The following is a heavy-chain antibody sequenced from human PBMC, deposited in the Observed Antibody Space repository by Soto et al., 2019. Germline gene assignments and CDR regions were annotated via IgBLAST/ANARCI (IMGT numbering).Heavy chain of an antibody. V-gene: IGHV3-11*01. J-gene: IGHJ6*02. CDR2: ISPSASAM. Sequence: QVQLVESGGGLVKPEGSLRLSCEASGFTFSDYYIIWIGQAPGKGLEWVSYISPSASAMYYADSVKGRFTISRDNAKNSLYLQMNSLRVEDTAVYYCARGHYGLDVWGQGITVTVSS. CDR1: GFTFSDYY. CDR3: ARGHYGLDV.